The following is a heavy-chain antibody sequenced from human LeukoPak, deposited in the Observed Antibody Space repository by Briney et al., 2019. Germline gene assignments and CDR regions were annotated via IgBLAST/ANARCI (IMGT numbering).Heavy chain of an antibody. Sequence: GGSLRLSCAASGFTFSNAWMSWVRQAPGKGLEWVGRIKSKTDGGTTDYAAPVKGRFTISRDDSKNTLYLQMNSLKTEDTAVYYCTTDIVVASNYYGMDVWGQGTTVTVSS. CDR1: GFTFSNAW. V-gene: IGHV3-15*01. D-gene: IGHD2-15*01. CDR2: IKSKTDGGTT. CDR3: TTDIVVASNYYGMDV. J-gene: IGHJ6*02.